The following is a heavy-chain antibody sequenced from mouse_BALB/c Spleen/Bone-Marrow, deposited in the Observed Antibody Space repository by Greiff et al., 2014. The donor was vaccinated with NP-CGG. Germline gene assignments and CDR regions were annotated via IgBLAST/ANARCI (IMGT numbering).Heavy chain of an antibody. D-gene: IGHD1-1*01. CDR3: ARWDYGNRGEFYFDY. V-gene: IGHV1-80*01. J-gene: IGHJ2*01. CDR2: IWPGDGET. CDR1: GYEFSSYW. Sequence: VNVEESGAELVRPGSSVKISCKASGYEFSSYWMNWVKQRPGQGLEWIGQIWPGDGETKNKGKNKGKDTRTADKSTSTTYMQLSSLTSEDSAVYFCARWDYGNRGEFYFDYWGQGTTLTVSS.